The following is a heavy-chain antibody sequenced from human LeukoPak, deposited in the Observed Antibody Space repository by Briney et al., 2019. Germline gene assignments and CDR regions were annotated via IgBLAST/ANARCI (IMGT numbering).Heavy chain of an antibody. D-gene: IGHD6-19*01. J-gene: IGHJ5*02. CDR2: IYYSGST. CDR3: ARVYSSGRGLFDP. CDR1: GGSISSSSYY. V-gene: IGHV4-39*07. Sequence: SETLSLICTVSGGSISSSSYYWGWIRQPPGKGLEWIGSIYYSGSTYYNPSLKSRVTISVDTSKNQFSLKLSSVTAADTAVYYCARVYSSGRGLFDPWGQGTLVTVSS.